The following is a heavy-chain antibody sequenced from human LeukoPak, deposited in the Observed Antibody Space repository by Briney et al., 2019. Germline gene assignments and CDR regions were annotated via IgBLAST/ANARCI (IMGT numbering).Heavy chain of an antibody. CDR1: GFIFSSYG. V-gene: IGHV3-15*01. J-gene: IGHJ1*01. Sequence: GRSLRLSCAASGFIFSSYGMHWVRQAPGKGLEWVGRIRSKTDGGTTDYAVSVQGRFTISRDDSKNTLYLQMSSLKTEDTAVYYCAKHIYGVVSIQQWGQGTLVTVSS. D-gene: IGHD3-3*01. CDR3: AKHIYGVVSIQQ. CDR2: IRSKTDGGTT.